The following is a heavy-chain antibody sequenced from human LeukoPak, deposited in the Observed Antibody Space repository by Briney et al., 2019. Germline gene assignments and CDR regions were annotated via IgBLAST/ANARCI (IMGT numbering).Heavy chain of an antibody. D-gene: IGHD6-13*01. J-gene: IGHJ3*01. CDR3: ARCQIAAAGTGAFDV. CDR1: GFSFSTYA. Sequence: GGSLRLSCAASGFSFSTYAMTWVRQAPGKGLEWVSAFSATDGSTQYAESVKGRFTISKDSTTKTLFLQINSLRAEDTAVYYCARCQIAAAGTGAFDVWGQGTMVTVSS. V-gene: IGHV3-23*01. CDR2: FSATDGST.